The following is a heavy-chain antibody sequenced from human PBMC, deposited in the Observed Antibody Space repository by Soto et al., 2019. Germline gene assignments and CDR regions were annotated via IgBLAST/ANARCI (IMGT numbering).Heavy chain of an antibody. Sequence: GASVKVSCKTSGFTFSSSAVHWVRQARGHRLQWIGWIDVGSGNANYAQMLQERVTISRDMSTSTAYMELSSLRPEDTAVYYCARVPAYYDILTGYFENGTWFDPWGQGTLVTVSP. CDR3: ARVPAYYDILTGYFENGTWFDP. CDR1: GFTFSSSA. CDR2: IDVGSGNA. J-gene: IGHJ5*02. V-gene: IGHV1-58*01. D-gene: IGHD3-9*01.